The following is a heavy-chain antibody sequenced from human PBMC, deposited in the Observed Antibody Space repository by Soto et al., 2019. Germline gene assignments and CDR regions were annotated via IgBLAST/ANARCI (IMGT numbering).Heavy chain of an antibody. CDR2: ISDNGGTT. D-gene: IGHD1-1*01. CDR1: GFTFSTYA. V-gene: IGHV3-23*01. Sequence: EVQLLESGGGLVQPGGSLRLSCAASGFTFSTYAMTWVRQAPGKGLEWVSGISDNGGTTYYADSVKGRFTISRDNSKSTLYLQMNSLRAEDTAVYYCAKGRGTGTTRLGAFDIWGQGTMVTVFS. CDR3: AKGRGTGTTRLGAFDI. J-gene: IGHJ3*02.